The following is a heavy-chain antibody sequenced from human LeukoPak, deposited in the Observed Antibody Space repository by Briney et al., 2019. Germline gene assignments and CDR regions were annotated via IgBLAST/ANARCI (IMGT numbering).Heavy chain of an antibody. J-gene: IGHJ4*02. D-gene: IGHD6-13*01. CDR2: ISGSGGST. CDR3: AKSPTGSSWPSIDY. V-gene: IGHV3-23*01. CDR1: GFTFSNYA. Sequence: GGSLRLSCAASGFTFSNYAMSWVRQAPGKGLECVSPISGSGGSTYYAVSVRGRFTVSRDNSKNTLFLLMDSLRAEDTAVYYCAKSPTGSSWPSIDYWGQGTLVTVSS.